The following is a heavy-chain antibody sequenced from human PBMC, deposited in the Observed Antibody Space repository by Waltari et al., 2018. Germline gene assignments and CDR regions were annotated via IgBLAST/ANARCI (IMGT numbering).Heavy chain of an antibody. CDR3: ARAADYYGSGSYWLDY. J-gene: IGHJ4*02. Sequence: QVQLQESGPGLVKPSGTLSLTCAVPGGSISRSNWWRWVRQPPGKGLEWIGEIYHSGSTNYNPSLKSRVTISVDKSKNQFSLKLSSVTAADTAVYYCARAADYYGSGSYWLDYWGQGTLVTVSS. CDR1: GGSISRSNW. D-gene: IGHD3-10*01. CDR2: IYHSGST. V-gene: IGHV4-4*02.